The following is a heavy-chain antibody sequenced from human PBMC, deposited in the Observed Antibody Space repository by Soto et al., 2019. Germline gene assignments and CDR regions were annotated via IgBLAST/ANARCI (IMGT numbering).Heavy chain of an antibody. CDR1: GGSMGNSDW. CDR3: VRYRSGPNWLDP. Sequence: QVQLQESGPGLVKPSGTLSLTCAVSGGSMGNSDWWTWVRQPPGKGLEWIGEIYHSGNTNCNPSLKSRVTISVDKSKNQFSLKLSSVTAADTAVYYCVRYRSGPNWLDPWGQGTLVTVSS. D-gene: IGHD6-19*01. V-gene: IGHV4-4*02. J-gene: IGHJ5*02. CDR2: IYHSGNT.